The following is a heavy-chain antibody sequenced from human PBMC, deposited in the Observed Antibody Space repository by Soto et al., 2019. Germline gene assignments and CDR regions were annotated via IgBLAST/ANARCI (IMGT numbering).Heavy chain of an antibody. J-gene: IGHJ4*02. D-gene: IGHD2-2*01. V-gene: IGHV3-23*01. CDR2: VTGSGGST. CDR1: GFTFSSYA. Sequence: GSLSLSCAASGFTFSSYAMSWVRQAPGQGLEWVSVVTGSGGSTYYADAVKGRFTISRDNSKNTVYLQMNSLRAEDTAVYYCAKPNLYCTSTSCYDFWGQGTLVTVSS. CDR3: AKPNLYCTSTSCYDF.